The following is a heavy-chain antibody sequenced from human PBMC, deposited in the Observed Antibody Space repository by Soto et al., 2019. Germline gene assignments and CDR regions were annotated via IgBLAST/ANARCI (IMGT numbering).Heavy chain of an antibody. D-gene: IGHD3-16*01. CDR1: GPTFIAYY. Sequence: QLVQSGAEVKKPGASVKVSCKTSGPTFIAYYIHWVRQAPGQGLEWMGWIDPKSGGTTYEQKFLGRVTMTRDTAINTAYMELNTLTSDYTALYYCARISVDVPEWGQGTLITVSS. CDR3: ARISVDVPE. J-gene: IGHJ4*02. CDR2: IDPKSGGT. V-gene: IGHV1-2*02.